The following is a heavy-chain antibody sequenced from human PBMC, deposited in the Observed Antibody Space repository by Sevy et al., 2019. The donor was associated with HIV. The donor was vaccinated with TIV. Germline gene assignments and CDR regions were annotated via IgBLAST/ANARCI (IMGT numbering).Heavy chain of an antibody. Sequence: GGSLRLSCVTSGFSFSDYHMSWIRLAPGKGLEWISHITSSHGAKFYADSVRGRFDISRDNARKSVYLQMNRLQVEDTATYFCVGRRYRVGHSWSYFFDFWGQGTPVTVSS. CDR2: ITSSHGAK. CDR3: VGRRYRVGHSWSYFFDF. J-gene: IGHJ4*02. CDR1: GFSFSDYH. V-gene: IGHV3-11*01. D-gene: IGHD5-18*01.